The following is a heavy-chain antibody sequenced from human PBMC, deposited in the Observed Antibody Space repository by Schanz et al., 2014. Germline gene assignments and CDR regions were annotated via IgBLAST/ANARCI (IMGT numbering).Heavy chain of an antibody. V-gene: IGHV3-21*01. CDR2: ISTSGTYM. CDR1: GFAFSSFA. Sequence: EVQLAESGGGLVPPGGSLRLSCAASGFAFSSFAMTWVRQAPGRGLEWVSSISTSGTYMYIADSLKGRLTISRDDAKKSMYLQMNNLRAEDTAVYYCVRVSFADPRLYRGMDRDIDYWGQGTLVTVSS. CDR3: VRVSFADPRLYRGMDRDIDY. D-gene: IGHD5-18*01. J-gene: IGHJ4*02.